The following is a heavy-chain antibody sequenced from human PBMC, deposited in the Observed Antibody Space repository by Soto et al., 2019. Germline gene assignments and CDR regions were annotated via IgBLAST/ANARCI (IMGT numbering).Heavy chain of an antibody. CDR2: IGTAGDT. CDR1: GFTFSSYD. Sequence: EVQLVESGGGLVQPGGSLRLSCAASGFTFSSYDMHWVRQATGKGLEWVSAIGTAGDTYYPVSVKGRYTISRENAKNSLYLQINSLRAGDTAVYYCARRCSGGSCYPRNDAFDIWGQGTMVTVSS. J-gene: IGHJ3*02. CDR3: ARRCSGGSCYPRNDAFDI. V-gene: IGHV3-13*01. D-gene: IGHD2-15*01.